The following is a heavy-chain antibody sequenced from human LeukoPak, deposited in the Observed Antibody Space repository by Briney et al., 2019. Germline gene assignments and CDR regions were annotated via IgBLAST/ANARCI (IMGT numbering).Heavy chain of an antibody. V-gene: IGHV1-69*05. Sequence: SVKVSCKASGGTFSSYAISWVRQAPGQGLEWMGGIIPIFGTANYAQKFQGRVTITTDESTSTAYMELSGLRSEDTAVYYCAIFKGSPYYYDSSGYSFDYWGQGTLVTVSS. J-gene: IGHJ4*02. CDR2: IIPIFGTA. CDR1: GGTFSSYA. CDR3: AIFKGSPYYYDSSGYSFDY. D-gene: IGHD3-22*01.